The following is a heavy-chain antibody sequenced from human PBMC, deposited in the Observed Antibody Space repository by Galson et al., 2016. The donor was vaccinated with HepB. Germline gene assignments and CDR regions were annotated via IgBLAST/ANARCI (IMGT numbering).Heavy chain of an antibody. Sequence: SLRLSCAGPAFSISGDYMNWVRQAPGKGLEWVSLIHAGTSTYYSDSVKGRFLISTDNAKNTLHLQMNSLRVEDTAVYYCLRGSDLGSLWGQGTLATVSS. J-gene: IGHJ4*02. D-gene: IGHD1-26*01. CDR1: AFSISGDY. V-gene: IGHV3-66*01. CDR2: IHAGTST. CDR3: LRGSDLGSL.